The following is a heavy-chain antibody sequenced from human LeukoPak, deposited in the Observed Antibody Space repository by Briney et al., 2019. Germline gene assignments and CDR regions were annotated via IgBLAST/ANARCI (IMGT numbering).Heavy chain of an antibody. CDR3: SAAVSHYSESGGQPLQ. J-gene: IGHJ1*01. Sequence: GGSLRLSCAASGVTFSTYDMHWVRQAPGKGLEWVAVISYDGSDKFYADSVKGRFTISRDNSRNTLFLQTNSLRAEDTAVYFCSAAVSHYSESGGQPLQWGQGTLHTVPT. D-gene: IGHD3-22*01. CDR1: GVTFSTYD. CDR2: ISYDGSDK. V-gene: IGHV3-30*01.